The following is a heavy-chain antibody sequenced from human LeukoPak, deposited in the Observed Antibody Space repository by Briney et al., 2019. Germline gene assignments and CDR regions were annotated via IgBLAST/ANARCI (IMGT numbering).Heavy chain of an antibody. Sequence: GGSLRLSSAASGFTVSSGYMSWVRQAPGKGLEWVSVIYSGGSTYYADPVKGRFTISRDNSKNTLYLQMNSLRAEDTAVYYCATEGQYYDSSGYPTWTFDSWGQGTLVTVSS. D-gene: IGHD3-22*01. CDR2: IYSGGST. CDR3: ATEGQYYDSSGYPTWTFDS. J-gene: IGHJ4*02. V-gene: IGHV3-66*02. CDR1: GFTVSSGY.